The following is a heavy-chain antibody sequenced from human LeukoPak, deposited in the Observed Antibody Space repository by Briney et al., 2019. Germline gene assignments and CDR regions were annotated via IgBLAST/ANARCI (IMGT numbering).Heavy chain of an antibody. CDR2: TSSSSGST. Sequence: PGGSLSLSCAASGFTFSSYAMNWVRQAPGKGLECLSFTSSSSGSTHYADSVKGRFTISRDNAKNSLHLQMNSLRAEDTAVYYRARGRDSGSFIIDYWGQGTLVTVSS. V-gene: IGHV3-48*01. D-gene: IGHD3-10*01. CDR1: GFTFSSYA. CDR3: ARGRDSGSFIIDY. J-gene: IGHJ4*02.